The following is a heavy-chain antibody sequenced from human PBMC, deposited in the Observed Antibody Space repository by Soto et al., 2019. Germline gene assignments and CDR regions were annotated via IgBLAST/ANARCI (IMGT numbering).Heavy chain of an antibody. D-gene: IGHD6-13*01. V-gene: IGHV5-51*01. J-gene: IGHJ5*02. CDR3: ARQGSIATGRNWFDP. CDR2: IYPGDSDT. CDR1: GYSFTSYW. Sequence: EVQLVQSGAEVKKPGESLKISCKGSGYSFTSYWIGWVRQMPGKGLEWMGIIYPGDSDTRYSPSFQGQVTISADRSITTHYLQWDRLKVSDTAMYYCARQGSIATGRNWFDPWGQGTLVTVSS.